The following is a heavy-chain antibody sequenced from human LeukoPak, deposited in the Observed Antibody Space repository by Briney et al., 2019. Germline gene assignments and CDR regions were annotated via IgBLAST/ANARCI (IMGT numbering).Heavy chain of an antibody. Sequence: ASVKVSCKASEYIFTGYYMHWVRQAPGQGLEWMGRINPNNGATNYAQKFQGRVTITGDTSINTAYMELSSLRSDDTAVYYCARESGSYHGNDYWGQGTLVTVSS. V-gene: IGHV1-2*06. CDR1: EYIFTGYY. J-gene: IGHJ4*02. CDR2: INPNNGAT. D-gene: IGHD1-26*01. CDR3: ARESGSYHGNDY.